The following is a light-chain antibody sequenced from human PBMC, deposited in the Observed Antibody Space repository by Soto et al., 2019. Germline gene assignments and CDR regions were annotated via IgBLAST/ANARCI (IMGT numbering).Light chain of an antibody. CDR1: NTDVGGYDY. Sequence: QSALTQPRSVSGSPGQSVTISCTGTNTDVGGYDYVSWYQQHPGKAPKLMIFDVSKRPSGVPDRFSGSKSGSTASLTISGLQAEDEADYYCCSYAGTNTPYVFGTGTKVTVL. V-gene: IGLV2-11*01. J-gene: IGLJ1*01. CDR3: CSYAGTNTPYV. CDR2: DVS.